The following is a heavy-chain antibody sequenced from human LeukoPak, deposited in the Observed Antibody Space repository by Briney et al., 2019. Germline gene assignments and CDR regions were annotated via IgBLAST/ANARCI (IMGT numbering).Heavy chain of an antibody. Sequence: PGGSLRLSCAASGFTFSSYAMSWVRQAPGKGLEWVSVISGGGGSTHYADSVKGRFTISRDNSKNTLYLQVNSLRAEDAAVYYCAKVYCSSASCYKAQVDYWGQGPLVTVSS. CDR1: GFTFSSYA. CDR2: ISGGGGST. D-gene: IGHD2-2*02. J-gene: IGHJ4*02. CDR3: AKVYCSSASCYKAQVDY. V-gene: IGHV3-23*01.